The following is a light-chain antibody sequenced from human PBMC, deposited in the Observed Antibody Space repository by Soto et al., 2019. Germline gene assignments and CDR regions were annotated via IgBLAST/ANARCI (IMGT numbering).Light chain of an antibody. CDR3: QQEIT. V-gene: IGKV1-13*02. CDR1: QGISSA. CDR2: DAS. Sequence: AIQLTQSPSYLSASVGDRVTITCRASQGISSALAWYQQKPGKAPKLLIYDASSLESGVPSRFSGSGSGTDFTLTISSLQPEDFSTYYCQQEITFGQGTRLEIK. J-gene: IGKJ5*01.